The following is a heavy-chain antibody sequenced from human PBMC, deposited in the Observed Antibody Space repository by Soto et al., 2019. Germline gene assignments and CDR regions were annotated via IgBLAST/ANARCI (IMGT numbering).Heavy chain of an antibody. CDR1: GFTFSSYG. CDR3: AKDMTSRRNYYYGMDV. Sequence: PGGSLRLSCAASGFTFSSYGMHWVRQAPGKGLEWVAVISYDGSNKYYADSVKGRFTISRDNSKNTLYLQMNSLRAEDTAVYYCAKDMTSRRNYYYGMDVWGQGTTVTVSS. V-gene: IGHV3-30*18. CDR2: ISYDGSNK. J-gene: IGHJ6*02. D-gene: IGHD3-16*01.